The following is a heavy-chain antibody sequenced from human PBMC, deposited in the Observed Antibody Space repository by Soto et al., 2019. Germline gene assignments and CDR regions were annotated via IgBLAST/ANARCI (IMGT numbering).Heavy chain of an antibody. Sequence: ENLSLPSTGSAGSTGPTVHFGCWVRQSHGKGLEWIETVFYSGDTYYTPSLKSRVTISVDKAKNQFSLRLKSVTAADTAVYYCVRPLEIFGDLLPNWFDPWGQGPLVT. CDR1: AGSTGPTVHF. V-gene: IGHV4-39*01. D-gene: IGHD3-10*01. CDR2: VFYSGDT. CDR3: VRPLEIFGDLLPNWFDP. J-gene: IGHJ5*02.